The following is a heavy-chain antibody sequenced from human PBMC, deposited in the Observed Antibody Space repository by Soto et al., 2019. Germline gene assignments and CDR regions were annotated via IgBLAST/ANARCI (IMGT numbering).Heavy chain of an antibody. V-gene: IGHV3-15*07. J-gene: IGHJ4*02. CDR1: GFTFSNAW. CDR2: IKSKTDGGTT. Sequence: PGGSLRLSCAASGFTFSNAWMNWVRQAPGKGLEWVGRIKSKTDGGTTDYAAPVKGRFTISRDDSKNTLYLQMNSLKTEDTAVYYCLRRTYYDILTGYFADYWGQGTLVTVS. CDR3: LRRTYYDILTGYFADY. D-gene: IGHD3-9*01.